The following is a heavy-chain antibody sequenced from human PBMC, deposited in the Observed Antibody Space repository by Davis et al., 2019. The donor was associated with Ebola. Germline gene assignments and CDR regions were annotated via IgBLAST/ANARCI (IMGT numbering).Heavy chain of an antibody. J-gene: IGHJ6*02. CDR1: GYTFTGYY. V-gene: IGHV1-2*02. Sequence: AASVKVSCKASGYTFTGYYMHWVRQAPGQGLEWMGWINPNSGGTNYAQKLQGRVTMTTDTSTSTAYMELRSLRSDDTAVYYCARRRTIERVGATTAYYYYGMDAWGQGTTVTVSS. CDR3: ARRRTIERVGATTAYYYYGMDA. D-gene: IGHD1-26*01. CDR2: INPNSGGT.